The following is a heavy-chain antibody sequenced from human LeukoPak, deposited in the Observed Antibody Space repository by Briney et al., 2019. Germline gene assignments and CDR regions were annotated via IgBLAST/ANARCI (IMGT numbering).Heavy chain of an antibody. CDR1: GFTFSSYA. V-gene: IGHV3-23*01. Sequence: PGGSLRLSCAASGFTFSSYAMSWVRQPPGKGLEWVSAISGSGGSTYYADSVKGRFTISRDNSKNTLYLQMNSLRAEDTAVYYCAKMGRAGGSGSDYWGQGTLVTVSS. CDR2: ISGSGGST. D-gene: IGHD3-22*01. CDR3: AKMGRAGGSGSDY. J-gene: IGHJ4*02.